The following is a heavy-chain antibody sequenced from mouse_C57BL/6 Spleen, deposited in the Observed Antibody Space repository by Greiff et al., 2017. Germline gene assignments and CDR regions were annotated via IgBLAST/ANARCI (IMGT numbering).Heavy chain of an antibody. V-gene: IGHV2-9-1*01. D-gene: IGHD2-5*01. J-gene: IGHJ4*01. CDR2: IWTGGGT. CDR1: GFSLTSYA. Sequence: VQGVESGPGLVAPSQSLSITCTVSGFSLTSYAISWVRQPPGKGLEWLGVIWTGGGTNYNSAHKSRLSISKDNSKSQVFLKMNSLQTDDTARYYCARKGDYSNPYAMDYWGQGTSVTVSS. CDR3: ARKGDYSNPYAMDY.